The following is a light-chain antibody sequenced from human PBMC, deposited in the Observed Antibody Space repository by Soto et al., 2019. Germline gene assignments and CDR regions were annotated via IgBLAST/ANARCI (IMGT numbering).Light chain of an antibody. CDR1: SSDVGAYNY. V-gene: IGLV2-8*01. J-gene: IGLJ1*01. CDR2: EVS. Sequence: QSVLTQPPSASGSPGQSVTISCTGTSSDVGAYNYVSWYQQHPGKAPKLMIYEVSTRPSGVPDRFSGSKSGNTASLTVSGLQAEDETDYYCSSYAGSNTYVFGTGTKVTVL. CDR3: SSYAGSNTYV.